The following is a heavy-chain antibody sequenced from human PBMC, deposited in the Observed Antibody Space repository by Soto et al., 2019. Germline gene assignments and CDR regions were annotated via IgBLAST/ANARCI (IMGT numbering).Heavy chain of an antibody. J-gene: IGHJ6*02. V-gene: IGHV4-31*03. CDR2: IYYSGST. Sequence: SETLSLTCTVSGGSISSGGYYWSRIRQHPGKGLEWIGYIYYSGSTYYNPSLKSRVTISVDTSKNQFSLKLSSVTAADTAVYYCARDQVVTDDSSAYYDYYYGMDVWGQGTTVTVSS. D-gene: IGHD3-22*01. CDR3: ARDQVVTDDSSAYYDYYYGMDV. CDR1: GGSISSGGYY.